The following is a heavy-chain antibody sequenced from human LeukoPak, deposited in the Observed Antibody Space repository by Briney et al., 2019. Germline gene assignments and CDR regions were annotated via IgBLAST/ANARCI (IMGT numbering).Heavy chain of an antibody. D-gene: IGHD2-2*01. V-gene: IGHV1-2*06. CDR1: GYTFTGYY. Sequence: GASVKVSCKASGYTFTGYYMHWVRQAPGQGLEWMGRINPNSGGTNYAQKFQGRVTMTRDTSISTAYMELSRLRSDDTAVYYCARDPQRDQLTTERYFDYWGQGTLVTVSS. CDR3: ARDPQRDQLTTERYFDY. J-gene: IGHJ4*02. CDR2: INPNSGGT.